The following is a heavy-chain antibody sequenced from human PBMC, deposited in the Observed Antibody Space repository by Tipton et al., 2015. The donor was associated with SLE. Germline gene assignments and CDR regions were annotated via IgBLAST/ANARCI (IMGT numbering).Heavy chain of an antibody. CDR1: GFTFSSYG. CDR2: IWYDGSNK. D-gene: IGHD3-10*01. Sequence: SLRLSCAASGFTFSSYGMHWVRQAPGKGLEWVAVIWYDGSNKYYADSVKGRFTISRDNSKNTLYLQMNSLRAEDTAVYYCAALLWFREPPNYGGQSTLVSVSS. J-gene: IGHJ4*02. V-gene: IGHV3-33*08. CDR3: AALLWFREPPNY.